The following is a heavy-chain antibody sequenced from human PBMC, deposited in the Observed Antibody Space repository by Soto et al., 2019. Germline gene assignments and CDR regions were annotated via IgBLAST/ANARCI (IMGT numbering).Heavy chain of an antibody. CDR1: GGSISSGGYY. CDR2: IYYSGST. Sequence: QVQLQESGPGLVKPSQTLSLTCTVSGGSISSGGYYWSWLRQHPGKGLEWIGYIYYSGSTYYNPSLKSRVTIEVDTSKNQFSLKRSSVTAADTAVYYCARVGGSNWFDPWGQGTLGTVSS. D-gene: IGHD2-15*01. J-gene: IGHJ5*02. CDR3: ARVGGSNWFDP. V-gene: IGHV4-31*03.